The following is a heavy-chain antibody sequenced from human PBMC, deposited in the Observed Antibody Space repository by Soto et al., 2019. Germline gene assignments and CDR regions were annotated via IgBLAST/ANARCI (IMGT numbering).Heavy chain of an antibody. CDR1: GFTFSSYA. J-gene: IGHJ4*02. V-gene: IGHV3-30-3*01. CDR2: ISYDGSNK. CDR3: ARARGGEFDY. D-gene: IGHD3-10*01. Sequence: QVQLVESGGGVVQPGRSLRLSCAASGFTFSSYAMHWVRQAPGKGLEWVAVISYDGSNKYYADSVKGRFTISRDNSKNTLYLQMNSLRAEDTAVYYCARARGGEFDYWGQGTLVTVSS.